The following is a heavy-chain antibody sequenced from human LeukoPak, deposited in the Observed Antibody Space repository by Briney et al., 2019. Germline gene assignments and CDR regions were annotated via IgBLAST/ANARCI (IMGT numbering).Heavy chain of an antibody. CDR1: GGSISSYY. V-gene: IGHV4-59*01. Sequence: PSETLSLTCTVSGGSISSYYWSWIRQPPGKGLEWIGYIYYSGSTSYNPSLKSRVTISVDTPKNQFSLKLSSVTAADTAVYYCARWYSSSWYGEYFDYWGQGTLVTVSS. CDR2: IYYSGST. D-gene: IGHD6-13*01. J-gene: IGHJ4*02. CDR3: ARWYSSSWYGEYFDY.